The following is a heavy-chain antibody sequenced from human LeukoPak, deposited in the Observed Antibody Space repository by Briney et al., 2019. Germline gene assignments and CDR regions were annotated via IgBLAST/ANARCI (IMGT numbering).Heavy chain of an antibody. D-gene: IGHD3-22*01. J-gene: IGHJ4*02. Sequence: ASVKVSCKASGYTFTSYYMHWVRQAPGQGLEWMGIINPSGGSTSYAQKFQGRVTMTRDTSTSTVYMELSSLGSEDTAVYYCARALDTYYYDSSGYYYSFDYWGQGTLVTVSS. V-gene: IGHV1-46*01. CDR2: INPSGGST. CDR3: ARALDTYYYDSSGYYYSFDY. CDR1: GYTFTSYY.